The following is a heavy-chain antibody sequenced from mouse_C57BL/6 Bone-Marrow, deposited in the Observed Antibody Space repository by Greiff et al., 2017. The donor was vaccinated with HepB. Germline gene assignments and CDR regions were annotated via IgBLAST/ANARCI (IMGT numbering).Heavy chain of an antibody. J-gene: IGHJ2*01. D-gene: IGHD2-1*01. CDR1: LYPFPYYN. Sequence: SLHLSFPSSLYPFPYYNIHFFNHIHLNILYFILYLHPNNGGTSYNQKFKGKATLTVNKSSSTAYMELRSLTSEDSAVYYCARRGLLWSLDYWGQGTTLTVSS. CDR3: ARRGLLWSLDY. CDR2: LHPNNGGT. V-gene: IGHV1-22*01.